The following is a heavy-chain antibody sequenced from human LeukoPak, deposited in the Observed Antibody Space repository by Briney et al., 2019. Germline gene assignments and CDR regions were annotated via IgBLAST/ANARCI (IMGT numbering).Heavy chain of an antibody. J-gene: IGHJ4*02. CDR1: GGSFSGYY. CDR3: ARANYYDSSGVRY. D-gene: IGHD3-22*01. Sequence: PSETLSLTCAVYGGSFSGYYWTWIRQPPGKGLEWIGEFNHSGSTNFNPSLKNRVTISVDTSKNQFSLRLSSVTAADTAVYYCARANYYDSSGVRYWGQGTLVTVSS. V-gene: IGHV4-34*01. CDR2: FNHSGST.